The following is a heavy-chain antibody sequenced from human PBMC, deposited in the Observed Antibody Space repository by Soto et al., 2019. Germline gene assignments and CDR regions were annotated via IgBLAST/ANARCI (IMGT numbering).Heavy chain of an antibody. V-gene: IGHV3-30*18. D-gene: IGHD3-22*01. CDR1: GFTFSRYG. J-gene: IGHJ4*02. Sequence: QVQLVESGGGVVQPGGSLRLSCAASGFTFSRYGMHWVRQAPGKGLEWVAVVSNDGSNKYYADSVKGRFTISRDNPKNTLFLQLNSLRAEDTAVYYCAKAQDLSPYYYDRGGRNPLDYWGQGALVTVSS. CDR3: AKAQDLSPYYYDRGGRNPLDY. CDR2: VSNDGSNK.